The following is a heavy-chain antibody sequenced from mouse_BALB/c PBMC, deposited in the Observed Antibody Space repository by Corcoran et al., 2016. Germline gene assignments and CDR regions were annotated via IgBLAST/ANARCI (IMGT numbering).Heavy chain of an antibody. CDR1: GYSFTGYY. V-gene: IGHV1-26*01. CDR2: INPYNGAT. J-gene: IGHJ4*01. D-gene: IGHD2-1*01. CDR3: ASVGNSYAMDY. Sequence: EVQLQQSGPELVKPGASVKISCKASGYSFTGYYMHWVKQSHVKSLEWIGRINPYNGATSYNQNFKDKASLTVDKSSSTAYMELHSLTSEDSAVYYCASVGNSYAMDYWGQGTSVTVSS.